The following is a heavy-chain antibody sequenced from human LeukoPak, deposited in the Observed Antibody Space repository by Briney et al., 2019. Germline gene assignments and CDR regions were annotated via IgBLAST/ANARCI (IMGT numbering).Heavy chain of an antibody. CDR1: GFTFSSYA. J-gene: IGHJ4*02. CDR2: ISSNGGST. CDR3: ASPGAYY. Sequence: GGSLRLSCAASGFTFSSYAMHWVRQAPGKGLEYVSAISSNGGSTYYANSVKGRFTISRDNSKNTLYLHMSSLRAEDMAVYYCASPGAYYWGQGTLVTVSS. V-gene: IGHV3-64*01.